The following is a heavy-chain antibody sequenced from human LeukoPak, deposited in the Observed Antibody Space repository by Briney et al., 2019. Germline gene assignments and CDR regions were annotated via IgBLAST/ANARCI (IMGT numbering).Heavy chain of an antibody. J-gene: IGHJ4*02. Sequence: GGSLRLSCADSGFSFRYYSMIWVRQAPGEGLGWVSSIGRSSGYADSVKGRFTISRDNTKNSLYLQMNDLRAEDTAVYYGARVGPASGYYFDFWGQGTLVTVSS. CDR3: ARVGPASGYYFDF. CDR2: IGRSSGY. V-gene: IGHV3-21*01. CDR1: GFSFRYYS. D-gene: IGHD3-22*01.